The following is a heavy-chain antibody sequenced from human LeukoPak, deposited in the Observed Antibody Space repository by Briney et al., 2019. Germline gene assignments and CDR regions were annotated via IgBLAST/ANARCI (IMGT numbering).Heavy chain of an antibody. J-gene: IGHJ4*02. D-gene: IGHD1-14*01. CDR1: GFTFSSCV. CDR2: ISGRDGST. Sequence: GGSLRLSCAASGFTFSSCVMGWVRQAPGMGLEWVSAISGRDGSTIYADSVKGRFTISGDFSKNTLYLQMNSLRADDTALYYSAKYRTTSGAALEYWGQGSLVTVSS. CDR3: AKYRTTSGAALEY. V-gene: IGHV3-23*01.